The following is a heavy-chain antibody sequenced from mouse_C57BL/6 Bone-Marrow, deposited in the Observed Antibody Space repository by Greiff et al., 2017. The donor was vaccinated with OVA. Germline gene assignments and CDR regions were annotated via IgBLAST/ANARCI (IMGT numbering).Heavy chain of an antibody. Sequence: EVQLQQSGPELVKPGASVKISCKASGYTFTDYYMNWVKQSPGKSLEWIGDINPNNGGTSYNQKFKGKATLTVDKSSSTAYMELRSLTSEDSAVYYCARSRAYWGQGTLVTVSA. V-gene: IGHV1-26*01. CDR1: GYTFTDYY. J-gene: IGHJ3*01. CDR3: ARSRAY. CDR2: INPNNGGT.